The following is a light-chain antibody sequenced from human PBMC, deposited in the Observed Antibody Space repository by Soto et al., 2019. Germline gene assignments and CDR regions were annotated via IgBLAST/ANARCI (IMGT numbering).Light chain of an antibody. V-gene: IGKV4-1*01. Sequence: DIVMTQSPDSLAVSLGERATINCKSSQSVLYSSNNKNYLAWYQQKPGQPPKLRIYWASTRESGVPDRFSGSGSGTDFTLTISSLQAEDVAVYYCQQYYSTPQTFGQGTKVESK. CDR2: WAS. J-gene: IGKJ1*01. CDR3: QQYYSTPQT. CDR1: QSVLYSSNNKNY.